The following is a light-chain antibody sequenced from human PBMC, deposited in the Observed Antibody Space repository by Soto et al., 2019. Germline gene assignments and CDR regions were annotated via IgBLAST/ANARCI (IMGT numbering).Light chain of an antibody. Sequence: DIQMTQSPSTLSASVGDRVTITCRASQSISSWLAWYQQKPGKAPKLLIYKASSLERGVPSRCSGNGSGTEFTLTISSLQPDDFAPYYCQQYNSYFPTFGQGTKVEIK. V-gene: IGKV1-5*03. J-gene: IGKJ1*01. CDR1: QSISSW. CDR2: KAS. CDR3: QQYNSYFPT.